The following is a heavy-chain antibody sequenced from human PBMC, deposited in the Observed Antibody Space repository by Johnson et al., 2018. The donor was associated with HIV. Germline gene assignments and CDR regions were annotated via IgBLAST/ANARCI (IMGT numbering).Heavy chain of an antibody. J-gene: IGHJ3*02. CDR3: AREGITMIVVPTGAFDI. CDR1: GFTVSSNY. D-gene: IGHD3-22*01. CDR2: IYSGGST. Sequence: VQLVESGGGLVKPGESLRLSCAASGFTVSSNYMSWVRQAPGKGLEWVSVIYSGGSTYYADSVKGRFTISRDNSKNTLYLQMNSLRAEDTALYYCAREGITMIVVPTGAFDIWGQGTMVTVSS. V-gene: IGHV3-53*01.